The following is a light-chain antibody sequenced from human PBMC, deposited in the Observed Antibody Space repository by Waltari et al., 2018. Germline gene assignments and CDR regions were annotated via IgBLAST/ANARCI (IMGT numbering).Light chain of an antibody. V-gene: IGKV3-15*01. CDR1: ETIYNF. CDR2: GIS. CDR3: QQYFNWPLT. J-gene: IGKJ1*01. Sequence: IVMTQSPGTLSVSPGQRVSLSCRASETIYNFLAWYQQKPGQSPRLLIHGISTRAAGVPARFTGSGSGADFTLTIDSLQSDDFALYFCQQYFNWPLTFGQGTKVEI.